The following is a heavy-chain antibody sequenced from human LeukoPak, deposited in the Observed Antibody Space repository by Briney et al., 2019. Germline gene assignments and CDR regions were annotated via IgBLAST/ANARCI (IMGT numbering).Heavy chain of an antibody. J-gene: IGHJ4*02. D-gene: IGHD1-26*01. V-gene: IGHV3-66*03. Sequence: PGGSLRLSCTVSGFTVSSNSMSWVRQAPGKGLEWVSFIYSDNTHYSDSMKGRFTISRDNSKNTLFLQMNSLRTEDTAVYYCARGGITLVGAQIDYWGQGTLVTVSS. CDR3: ARGGITLVGAQIDY. CDR2: IYSDNT. CDR1: GFTVSSNS.